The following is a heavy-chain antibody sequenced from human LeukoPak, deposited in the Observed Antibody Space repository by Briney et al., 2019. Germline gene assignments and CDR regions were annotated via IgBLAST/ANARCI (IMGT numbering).Heavy chain of an antibody. CDR3: ARVGHYYDSSGYYFDSLDAFDI. D-gene: IGHD3-22*01. Sequence: ASVKVSCKASGYTFTGYYMHWVRQAPGQGLEWMGWINPNSGGTNYAQKFQGRVTMTRDTSISTAYMELSRLRSDDTAVYYCARVGHYYDSSGYYFDSLDAFDIWGQGTMVTVSS. CDR2: INPNSGGT. J-gene: IGHJ3*02. V-gene: IGHV1-2*02. CDR1: GYTFTGYY.